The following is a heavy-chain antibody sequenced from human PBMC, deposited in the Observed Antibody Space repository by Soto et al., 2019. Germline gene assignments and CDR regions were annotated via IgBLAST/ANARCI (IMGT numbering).Heavy chain of an antibody. J-gene: IGHJ6*02. V-gene: IGHV3-21*01. CDR3: ARDPLTMVGMDV. CDR1: GFTFSSYA. CDR2: ISSSSSYI. Sequence: PGGSLRLSCAASGFTFSSYAMNWVRQTQEKGLEWVSSISSSSSYIYYADSVKGRFTISRDNAKNSLYLQMNSLRAEDTAVYYCARDPLTMVGMDVWGQGTTVTVSS. D-gene: IGHD3-10*01.